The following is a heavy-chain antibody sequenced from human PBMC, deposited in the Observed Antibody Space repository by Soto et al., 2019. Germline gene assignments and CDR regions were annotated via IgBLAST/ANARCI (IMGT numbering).Heavy chain of an antibody. CDR3: AADSGRRWGQWSLDY. CDR2: IVVGSGNT. CDR1: GFTFTSSA. Sequence: QMQLVQSGPEVKKPGTSVKVSCKASGFTFTSSAMQWVRQARGQRLEWIGWIVVGSGNTNYAQKFQERVTITRDMSTSTAYMELSSLRSEGTAVYYCAADSGRRWGQWSLDYWGQGTLVTVSS. J-gene: IGHJ4*02. V-gene: IGHV1-58*02. D-gene: IGHD3-16*01.